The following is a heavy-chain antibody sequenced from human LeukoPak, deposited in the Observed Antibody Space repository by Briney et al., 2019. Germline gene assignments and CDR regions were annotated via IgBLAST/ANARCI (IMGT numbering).Heavy chain of an antibody. D-gene: IGHD1-1*01. V-gene: IGHV1-18*01. CDR1: GYTFTSYG. Sequence: ASVKVSCKASGYTFTSYGISWVRQAPGQGLEWMGWISANNGDTDYPPKLQDRVTMTTDTYTSTAYMELRSLRSDDTAMYYCARESHETREDYWGQGTLVAVSS. CDR2: ISANNGDT. CDR3: ARESHETREDY. J-gene: IGHJ4*02.